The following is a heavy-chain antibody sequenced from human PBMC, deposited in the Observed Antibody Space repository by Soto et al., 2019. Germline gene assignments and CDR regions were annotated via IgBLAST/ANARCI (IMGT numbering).Heavy chain of an antibody. J-gene: IGHJ4*02. CDR3: ASWTYNSGWYLDS. V-gene: IGHV3-7*03. CDR1: GFSFSGHW. D-gene: IGHD6-19*01. CDR2: IKQDGSEK. Sequence: EVQLLESGGGMVQPGGYLRLSCAASGFSFSGHWMGWVRQAPGKGLEWVANIKQDGSEKYYADSVKGRFTISRDNAKNSLYLQMDSLRAEDTAVYYCASWTYNSGWYLDSWGQGTLVTVSS.